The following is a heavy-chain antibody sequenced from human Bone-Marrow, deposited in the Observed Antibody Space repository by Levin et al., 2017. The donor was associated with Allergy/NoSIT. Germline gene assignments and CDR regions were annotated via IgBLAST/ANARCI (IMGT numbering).Heavy chain of an antibody. CDR3: ARRRYDESSGSGYYYGLDV. J-gene: IGHJ6*02. Sequence: KVSCQGSGYNFSTDWIAWVRQMPGKGLEWMGIIYPGDSDTRYSPSFQGQVTFSADKTISTAYLQWSSLEASDTAIYYCARRRYDESSGSGYYYGLDVWGQGTTVTVSS. D-gene: IGHD3-22*01. CDR1: GYNFSTDW. CDR2: IYPGDSDT. V-gene: IGHV5-51*01.